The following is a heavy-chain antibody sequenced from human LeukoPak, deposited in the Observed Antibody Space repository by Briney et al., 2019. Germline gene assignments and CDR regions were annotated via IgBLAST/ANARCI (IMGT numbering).Heavy chain of an antibody. D-gene: IGHD2-15*01. CDR2: INHRGST. CDR3: ARAPGAALD. CDR1: GGSFSGYY. V-gene: IGHV4-34*01. J-gene: IGHJ4*02. Sequence: SKTLSLTCAVYGGSFSGYYWSWIRQPPGKGLEWIGEINHRGSTNYNPSLKSRVTVSLDTSKNQFSLNLSSVTAADTAVYYCARAPGAALDWGQGTLVTVSS.